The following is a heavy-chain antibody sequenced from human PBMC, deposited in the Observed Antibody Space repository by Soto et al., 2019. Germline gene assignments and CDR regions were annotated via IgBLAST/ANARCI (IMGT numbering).Heavy chain of an antibody. V-gene: IGHV4-30-2*01. D-gene: IGHD2-15*01. CDR3: ARASGGSAYGIDV. J-gene: IGHJ6*02. Sequence: SETLSLTCAVSGGSISSGGYSWSWIRQPPGKGLEWIGYIYHSGSTYYNPSLKSRVTISVDRSKNQFSLKLSSVTAADTAVYYCARASGGSAYGIDVWGQGTTVTVSS. CDR1: GGSISSGGYS. CDR2: IYHSGST.